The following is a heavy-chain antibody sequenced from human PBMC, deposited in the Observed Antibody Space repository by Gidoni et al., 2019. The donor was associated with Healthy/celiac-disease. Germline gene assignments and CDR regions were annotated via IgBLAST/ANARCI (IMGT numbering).Heavy chain of an antibody. V-gene: IGHV4-34*01. D-gene: IGHD2-2*01. Sequence: QVQLQQWGAGLLKPSETLSLTCAVYGGSFSGYYWGWIRQPPGKGLEWIGEINHSGSTNYNPSLKSRVTISVDTSKNQFSLKLSSVTAADTAVYYCARRSPTPLSFYYYYYMDVWGKGTTVTVSS. CDR2: INHSGST. CDR3: ARRSPTPLSFYYYYYMDV. CDR1: GGSFSGYY. J-gene: IGHJ6*03.